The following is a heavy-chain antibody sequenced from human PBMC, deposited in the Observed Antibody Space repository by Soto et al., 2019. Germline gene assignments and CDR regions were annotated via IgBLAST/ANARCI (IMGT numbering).Heavy chain of an antibody. CDR2: IYYSGST. V-gene: IGHV4-59*01. CDR3: ARIRSSSLDFYFDY. CDR1: GGSISSYY. J-gene: IGHJ4*02. D-gene: IGHD6-6*01. Sequence: SETLSLTCAVSGGSISSYYWSWIRQPPGKGLEWIGYIYYSGSTNYNPSLKSRVTISVDTSKNQFSLKLSSVTAADTAVYYCARIRSSSLDFYFDYWGQGTLVTVSS.